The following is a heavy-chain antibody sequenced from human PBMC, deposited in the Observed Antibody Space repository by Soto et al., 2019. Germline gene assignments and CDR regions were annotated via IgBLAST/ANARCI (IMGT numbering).Heavy chain of an antibody. CDR1: GFTFSSYA. D-gene: IGHD3-22*01. J-gene: IGHJ4*02. CDR2: ISGSGGST. Sequence: EVQLLESGGGLVQPGGSLRLSCAASGFTFSSYAMSWVRQAPGKGLEWVSAISGSGGSTYYADSVKGRFTISRDNSKNTLYLQMNSRRAEDTAVYYGANMDSSGYYGYWGQGTLVTVS. CDR3: ANMDSSGYYGY. V-gene: IGHV3-23*01.